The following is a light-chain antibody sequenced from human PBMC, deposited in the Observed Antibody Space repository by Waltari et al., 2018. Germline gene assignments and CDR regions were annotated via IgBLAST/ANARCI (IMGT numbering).Light chain of an antibody. CDR1: QSISDS. V-gene: IGKV3D-15*01. CDR2: GAS. J-gene: IGKJ1*01. CDR3: HQYKIWPEA. Sequence: EIVMTQSPATLSVSPGERATLSCTASQSISDSLGWYQQRPGQAPRLLIYGASTRSTGIPARFSGSGSGKEFTLTISSLQSEDFAVYYCHQYKIWPEAFGQGTKVEIK.